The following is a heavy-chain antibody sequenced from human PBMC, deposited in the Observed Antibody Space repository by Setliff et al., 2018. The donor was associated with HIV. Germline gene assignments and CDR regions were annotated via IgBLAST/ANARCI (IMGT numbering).Heavy chain of an antibody. CDR2: IISILDIT. CDR1: GGTSSTHA. CDR3: AGPRGDEAFDI. D-gene: IGHD3-10*01. V-gene: IGHV1-69*10. J-gene: IGHJ3*02. Sequence: RASVMVSCKASGGTSSTHAMNWVRQAPGRGLEWMGQIISILDITTYAQQLQGRVTITADESTSTFYMELSSLRSADTAVYYCAGPRGDEAFDIWGQGTKVTVSS.